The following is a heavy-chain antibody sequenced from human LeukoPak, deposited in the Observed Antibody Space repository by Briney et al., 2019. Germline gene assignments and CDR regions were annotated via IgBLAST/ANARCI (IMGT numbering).Heavy chain of an antibody. CDR3: ALTGTTSGWGYYYMDV. V-gene: IGHV3-11*01. D-gene: IGHD1-7*01. J-gene: IGHJ6*03. CDR1: GFTFSDYY. CDR2: ISSSGSTI. Sequence: GGSLRLSCAASGFTFSDYYMSWIRQAPGKGLEWLSYISSSGSTIYYADSVKGRFTISRDNAKNSLYLQMNSLRAEDTAVYYCALTGTTSGWGYYYMDVWGKGTTVTVSS.